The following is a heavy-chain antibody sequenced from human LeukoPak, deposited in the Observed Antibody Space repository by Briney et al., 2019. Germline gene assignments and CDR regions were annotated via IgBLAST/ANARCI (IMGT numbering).Heavy chain of an antibody. V-gene: IGHV3-33*01. J-gene: IGHJ3*02. D-gene: IGHD3-22*01. CDR1: GLTFSIYG. Sequence: SGGSLRLSCAASGLTFSIYGTHWVRQAPGKGLEWVAVIWYDGSNKYYADSVKGRFTISRDNSKNTLYLQMNSLRAEDTAVYYCARDDGNYYDSSGPDAFDIWGQGTMVTVSS. CDR2: IWYDGSNK. CDR3: ARDDGNYYDSSGPDAFDI.